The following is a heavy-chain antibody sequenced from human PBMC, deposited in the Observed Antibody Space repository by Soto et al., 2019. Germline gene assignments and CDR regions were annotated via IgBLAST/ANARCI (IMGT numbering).Heavy chain of an antibody. J-gene: IGHJ4*02. CDR1: GYSFTTYW. Sequence: GESLKISCKGSGYSFTTYWIGWVRQMPGKGLEWMGWMNPNTGNSAYAQKFQGRVTVTSDTSINTVHMELNSLRSEDTAVYYCARRAETNGWNGFGADKYYFDFWGQGTLVTVSS. CDR2: MNPNTGNS. D-gene: IGHD1-1*01. CDR3: ARRAETNGWNGFGADKYYFDF. V-gene: IGHV1-8*02.